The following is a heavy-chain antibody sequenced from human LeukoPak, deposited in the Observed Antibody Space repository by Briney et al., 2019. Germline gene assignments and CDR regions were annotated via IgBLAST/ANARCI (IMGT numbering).Heavy chain of an antibody. Sequence: ASVKVSCKASGYTFTCYYMHWVRQAPGQGLEWMGWINPNSGGTNYAQKFQGRVTMTRDTSISTAYMELSRLRSDDTAVYYCARDASVAGTIWFDPWGQGTLVTVSS. J-gene: IGHJ5*02. CDR2: INPNSGGT. CDR3: ARDASVAGTIWFDP. CDR1: GYTFTCYY. V-gene: IGHV1-2*02. D-gene: IGHD6-19*01.